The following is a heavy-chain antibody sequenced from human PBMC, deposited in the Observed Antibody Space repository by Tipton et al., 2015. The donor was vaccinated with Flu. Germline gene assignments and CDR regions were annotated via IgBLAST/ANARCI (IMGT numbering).Heavy chain of an antibody. CDR1: GYTFTSYG. J-gene: IGHJ5*02. Sequence: QVQLVQSGAEVKKPGASVKVSCKASGYTFTSYGISWVRQAPGQGLEWMGWISAYNGNTNYAQKLQGRVAITRDTSASTAYMELSSLRSEDMAVYYCARDRGDSQNKNWFDPWGQGTLVTVSS. CDR2: ISAYNGNT. D-gene: IGHD2-21*02. V-gene: IGHV1-18*03. CDR3: ARDRGDSQNKNWFDP.